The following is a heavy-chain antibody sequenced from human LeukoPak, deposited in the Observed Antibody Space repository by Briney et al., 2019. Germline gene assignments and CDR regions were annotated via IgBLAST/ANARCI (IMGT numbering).Heavy chain of an antibody. J-gene: IGHJ5*02. V-gene: IGHV4-59*01. D-gene: IGHD3-10*01. CDR1: GGSMSSYY. Sequence: SETLSVTCSVSGGSMSSYYWSWMRQPPGKGLEWIGYIYCSGSTDYNPSLRSRVTISLDTSKNQFSLKLTSVSAADTAVYYCARDQGSWWFDPWGQGNLVSVSS. CDR3: ARDQGSWWFDP. CDR2: IYCSGST.